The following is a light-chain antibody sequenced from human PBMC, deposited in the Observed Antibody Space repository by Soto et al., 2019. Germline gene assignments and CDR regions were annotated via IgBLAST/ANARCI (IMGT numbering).Light chain of an antibody. J-gene: IGKJ1*01. Sequence: HMTQSASTLSASVGYRATITCRASQTISTWLAWYQQKQGKAPELLIYDASTLESGVPSRFSGSGYGTEFSLTISSLQTDDFATFYCQQYSSFSRTFGQGTKVDIK. V-gene: IGKV1-5*01. CDR1: QTISTW. CDR3: QQYSSFSRT. CDR2: DAS.